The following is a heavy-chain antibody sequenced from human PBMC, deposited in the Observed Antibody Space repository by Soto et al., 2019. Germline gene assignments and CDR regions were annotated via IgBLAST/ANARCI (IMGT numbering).Heavy chain of an antibody. CDR2: IIPIFGTT. CDR1: GGTFSNYA. Sequence: QVQLVQSGAEVKKPGSSVKVSCKASGGTFSNYAITWVRQAPGQGLEWVGSIIPIFGTTNVAQKFQGRVTITADESTTTANRELSGLRSDDTAVYYCAKDGGADGYFGNWLDPWGQGTLVTVSS. J-gene: IGHJ5*02. D-gene: IGHD5-12*01. V-gene: IGHV1-69*15. CDR3: AKDGGADGYFGNWLDP.